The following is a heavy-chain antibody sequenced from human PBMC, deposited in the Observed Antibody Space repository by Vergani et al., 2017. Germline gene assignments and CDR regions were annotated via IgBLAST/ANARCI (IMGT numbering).Heavy chain of an antibody. CDR3: ARAEYYYDSSGYHAYFDY. V-gene: IGHV4-61*10. CDR2: IYYSGST. CDR1: GGSVSSGSYY. D-gene: IGHD3-22*01. J-gene: IGHJ4*02. Sequence: QVQLQESGPGLVKPSETLSLTCTVSGGSVSSGSYYWSWIRQPAGKGLEWIGYIYYSGSTNYNPSLKSRVTISVDTSKNQFSLKLSSVTAADTAVYYCARAEYYYDSSGYHAYFDYWGQGTLVTVSS.